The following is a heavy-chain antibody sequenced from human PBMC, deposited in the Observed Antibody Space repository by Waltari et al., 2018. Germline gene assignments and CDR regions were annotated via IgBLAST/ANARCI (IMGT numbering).Heavy chain of an antibody. J-gene: IGHJ3*02. CDR3: ARHRGRAGSYSAFDI. Sequence: QVQLQESGPGLVKPSETLSLTCAVSGYSISSGYYWGWIRQPPGKGLEWIGSIYHSGGTYYNPSLKSRVTISVDTSKNQFSLKLSSVTAADTAVYYCARHRGRAGSYSAFDIWGQGTMVTVSS. V-gene: IGHV4-38-2*01. D-gene: IGHD3-10*01. CDR2: IYHSGGT. CDR1: GYSISSGYY.